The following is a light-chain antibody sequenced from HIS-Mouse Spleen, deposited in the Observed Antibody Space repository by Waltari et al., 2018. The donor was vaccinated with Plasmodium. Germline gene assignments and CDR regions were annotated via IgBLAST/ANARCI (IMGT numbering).Light chain of an antibody. CDR1: SSDVGGYNY. CDR3: SSYAGSNNLV. Sequence: QSALTQPPSASGSPGQLVTISCTGTSSDVGGYNYVSWYQPHPGKAPKLMIYEVSKRPSGVPDRFSGSKSGNTASLTVSGLQAEDEADYYCSSYAGSNNLVFGGGTKLTVL. CDR2: EVS. V-gene: IGLV2-8*01. J-gene: IGLJ2*01.